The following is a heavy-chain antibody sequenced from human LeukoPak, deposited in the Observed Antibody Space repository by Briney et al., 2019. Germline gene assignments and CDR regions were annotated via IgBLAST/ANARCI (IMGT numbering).Heavy chain of an antibody. J-gene: IGHJ5*02. CDR3: ARFPIAAAGSKFNWFDP. D-gene: IGHD6-13*01. CDR2: IYTSGST. V-gene: IGHV4-4*07. CDR1: GGSISSYY. Sequence: SETLSLTCTVSGGSISSYYWSWIRQPAGKGLEWIGRIYTSGSTNYNPSLKSRVTMSVDTSKNQFSLKLSSVTAADTAVYYCARFPIAAAGSKFNWFDPWGQGTLVTVSS.